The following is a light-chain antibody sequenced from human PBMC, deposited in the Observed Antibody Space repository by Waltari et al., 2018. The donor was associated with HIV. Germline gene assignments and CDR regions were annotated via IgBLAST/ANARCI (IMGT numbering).Light chain of an antibody. CDR3: QQANSFPFT. V-gene: IGKV1-12*02. Sequence: DVQMTQSPSSVSASVGDSVTITCRASQGIGTYLAWYQQKPGKAPKLLISSASTLESGVPSRFSGSGSGTDFTLTINSLQPEDFTTYYCQQANSFPFTFGPGTKVDI. CDR1: QGIGTY. CDR2: SAS. J-gene: IGKJ3*01.